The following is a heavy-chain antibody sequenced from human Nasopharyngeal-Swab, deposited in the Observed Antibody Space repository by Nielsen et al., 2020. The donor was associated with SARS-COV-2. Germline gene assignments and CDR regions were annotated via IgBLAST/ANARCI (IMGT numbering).Heavy chain of an antibody. J-gene: IGHJ4*02. CDR3: AKGPGYCSSTSCARKAYFDY. D-gene: IGHD2-2*03. Sequence: GESLKISCAASGFTFSSYAMSWVRQAPGKGLEWASAISGSGGSTYYADSVKGRFTISRDNSKNTLYLQMNSLRAEDTAVCYCAKGPGYCSSTSCARKAYFDYWGQGTLVTVSS. CDR2: ISGSGGST. CDR1: GFTFSSYA. V-gene: IGHV3-23*01.